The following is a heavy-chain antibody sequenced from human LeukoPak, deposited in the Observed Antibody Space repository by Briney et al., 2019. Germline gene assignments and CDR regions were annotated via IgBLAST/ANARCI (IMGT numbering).Heavy chain of an antibody. CDR1: GGTLSSYA. V-gene: IGHV1-69*05. Sequence: SVKVSCKASGGTLSSYAISWVRQAPGQGLEWMGGIIPIFGTANYAQKFQGRVTITTDESTSTACMELSSLRSEDTAVYYCARERAGGITIFGTSRPVGYTDVWGKGTTVTVSS. J-gene: IGHJ6*03. CDR3: ARERAGGITIFGTSRPVGYTDV. D-gene: IGHD3-3*01. CDR2: IIPIFGTA.